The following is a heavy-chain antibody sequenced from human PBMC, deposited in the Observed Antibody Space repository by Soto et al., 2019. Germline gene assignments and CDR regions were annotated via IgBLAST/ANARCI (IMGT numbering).Heavy chain of an antibody. CDR2: IYYSGST. CDR3: AREGCSSTSCYSPYYYYGMDV. CDR1: GGSIRSYY. J-gene: IGHJ6*02. D-gene: IGHD2-2*01. Sequence: SETLSLTCIVSGGSIRSYYWIWIRQPPGKGLEWIGNIYYSGSTNYNPSRKSRVSISVDTSKNQFSLKLSSATAADTAVYYCAREGCSSTSCYSPYYYYGMDVWGQGTTVTVSS. V-gene: IGHV4-59*01.